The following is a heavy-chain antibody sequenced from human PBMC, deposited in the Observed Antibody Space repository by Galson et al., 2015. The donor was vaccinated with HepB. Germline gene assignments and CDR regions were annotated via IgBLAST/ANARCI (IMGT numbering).Heavy chain of an antibody. CDR1: GFMFSTYP. V-gene: IGHV3-23*01. J-gene: IGHJ4*02. Sequence: SLRLSCAASGFMFSTYPMSWVRQAPGKGLEWVSGTSGDGTTTDYADSVRGRFTISRDNSKKMLYLQMDSLRADDTAIYYCAKVLPTGKYLENWGQGTLVTVSS. D-gene: IGHD2-8*02. CDR2: TSGDGTTT. CDR3: AKVLPTGKYLEN.